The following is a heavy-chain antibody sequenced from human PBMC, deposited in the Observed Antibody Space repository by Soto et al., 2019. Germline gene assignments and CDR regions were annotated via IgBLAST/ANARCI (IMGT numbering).Heavy chain of an antibody. CDR2: IYYSGST. Sequence: QLQLQESGPGLVKPSETLSLTCTVSGGSISSSSYYWGWIRQPPGKGLEWIGSIYYSGSTYYNPSLESRVTISVDTSKNQFSLKLSSVTAADTAVYYCASVLGPLTHSQTFVDYWGQGTLVTVSS. CDR3: ASVLGPLTHSQTFVDY. V-gene: IGHV4-39*01. J-gene: IGHJ4*02. CDR1: GGSISSSSYY. D-gene: IGHD2-8*02.